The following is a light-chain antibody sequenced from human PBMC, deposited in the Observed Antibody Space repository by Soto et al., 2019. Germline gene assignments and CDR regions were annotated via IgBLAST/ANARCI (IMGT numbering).Light chain of an antibody. Sequence: EIVLTQSPGTLSLSPGERATLSCRASQSVSSSYLAWYQQKPGQARRRLIYGPSSRATGVPDRFSGSRSGTDFTLTISRLEPEDFAVYYCQQYGSSLLTFGGGTKVEIK. CDR2: GPS. V-gene: IGKV3-20*01. J-gene: IGKJ4*01. CDR1: QSVSSSY. CDR3: QQYGSSLLT.